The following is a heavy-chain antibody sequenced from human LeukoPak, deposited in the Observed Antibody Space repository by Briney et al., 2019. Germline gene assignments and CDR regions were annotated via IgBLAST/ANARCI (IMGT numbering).Heavy chain of an antibody. CDR2: VYYSGST. CDR3: ARPKYGGLSFDY. CDR1: GGSLSSSSYY. D-gene: IGHD5-12*01. V-gene: IGHV4-39*01. Sequence: SETLSLTCTVSGGSLSSSSYYWGWLRQPPGKGLEWLGSVYYSGSTYSNPSLKSRVPISVDTCKNQFSLKLSSVTAADTAVYYCARPKYGGLSFDYWGQGTLVTVSS. J-gene: IGHJ4*02.